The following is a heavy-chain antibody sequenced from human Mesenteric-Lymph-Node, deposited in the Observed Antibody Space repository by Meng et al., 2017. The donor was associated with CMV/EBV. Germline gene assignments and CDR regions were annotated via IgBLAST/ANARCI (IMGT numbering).Heavy chain of an antibody. CDR2: IKADGSEK. J-gene: IGHJ4*02. V-gene: IGHV3-7*01. CDR1: GFTFSSYS. CDR3: ARNAGWSVDY. D-gene: IGHD6-19*01. Sequence: ESLKISCAASGFTFSSYSMNWVRQAPGKGLEWVANIKADGSEKYYVDSMRGRFTVSRDNAKDSLYLQLNSLRAEDTAVYYCARNAGWSVDYWGQGTAVTVSS.